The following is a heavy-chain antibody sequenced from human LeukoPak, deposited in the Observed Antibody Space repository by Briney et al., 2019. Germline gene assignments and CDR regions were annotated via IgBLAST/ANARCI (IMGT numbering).Heavy chain of an antibody. D-gene: IGHD5-12*01. J-gene: IGHJ4*02. CDR1: GYXFTDYY. CDR3: ARDMGGYSGYDYDY. V-gene: IGHV1-2*02. Sequence: ASVTVSCKTSGYXFTDYYLHWVRQAPGQGLDWVGWIHPNTGATHHAQKFQGRLTMTRDTSISTVYMELTRLRSDDTAVYYCARDMGGYSGYDYDYWGQGTLVTASS. CDR2: IHPNTGAT.